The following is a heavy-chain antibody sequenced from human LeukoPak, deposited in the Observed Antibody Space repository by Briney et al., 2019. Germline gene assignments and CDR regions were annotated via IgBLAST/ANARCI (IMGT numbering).Heavy chain of an antibody. J-gene: IGHJ5*02. Sequence: GGSLRLSCAASGFTFSSYSMNWVRQAPGKGLEWVSSISSSSSYIYYADSVKGRFTISRDNAKNSLYLQMNSLRAEDTAVYYCARDSYYDSSGYYSPMGWFDPWGQGTLVTVSS. V-gene: IGHV3-21*01. CDR2: ISSSSSYI. CDR3: ARDSYYDSSGYYSPMGWFDP. D-gene: IGHD3-22*01. CDR1: GFTFSSYS.